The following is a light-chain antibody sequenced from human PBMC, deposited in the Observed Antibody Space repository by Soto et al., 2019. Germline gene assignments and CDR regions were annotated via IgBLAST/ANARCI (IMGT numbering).Light chain of an antibody. Sequence: IQITQSPSSLSASVGARVTITCRASQSISSYLNWYQQKPGKAPKLLIYAASSLQSGVPSRFSGSGSGTDFTLTISSLQPEDFATYYCPQSYSTPETFGQGTKVDI. V-gene: IGKV1-39*01. CDR1: QSISSY. CDR3: PQSYSTPET. CDR2: AAS. J-gene: IGKJ1*01.